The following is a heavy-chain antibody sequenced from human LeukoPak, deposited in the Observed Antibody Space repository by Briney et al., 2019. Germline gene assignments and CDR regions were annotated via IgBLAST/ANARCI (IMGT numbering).Heavy chain of an antibody. CDR3: TRDQTGDF. Sequence: PGGSLRLSCAASGFTSSFYSMDWIRQAPGKGLEWVSYISSSSSTIYYADSVKGRFTISRDNAKNSLYLQTNSLRDEDTAVYFCTRDQTGDFWGQGTLVTVSS. CDR1: GFTSSFYS. V-gene: IGHV3-48*02. J-gene: IGHJ4*02. CDR2: ISSSSSTI. D-gene: IGHD7-27*01.